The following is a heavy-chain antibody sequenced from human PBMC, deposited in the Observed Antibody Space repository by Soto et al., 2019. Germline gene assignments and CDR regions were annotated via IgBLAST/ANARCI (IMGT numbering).Heavy chain of an antibody. CDR1: GGSISSSSYY. V-gene: IGHV4-39*01. CDR3: ARRYGVAFDI. CDR2: IFYSGST. D-gene: IGHD3-10*01. Sequence: SETLSLTCTVSGGSISSSSYYWGWIRQPPGKGLEWIGSIFYSGSTYYNPPLKSRVTISVDTSKNQFSLKLTSVTAADTAVYYCARRYGVAFDIWGQGTMVTVSS. J-gene: IGHJ3*02.